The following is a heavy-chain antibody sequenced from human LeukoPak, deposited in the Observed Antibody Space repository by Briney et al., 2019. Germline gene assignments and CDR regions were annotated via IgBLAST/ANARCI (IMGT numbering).Heavy chain of an antibody. Sequence: ASVKVSCKASGYTFTSYYMHWVRQAPGQGLEWMGIINPNGGSTSYAQKFQGRVTMTRDTSTNTVYMQLSSLRSEDTAVYYCARALPPLRSGYEWGRLDYYYYMDVWGKGTTVTVTS. J-gene: IGHJ6*03. CDR1: GYTFTSYY. CDR3: ARALPPLRSGYEWGRLDYYYYMDV. CDR2: INPNGGST. D-gene: IGHD5-12*01. V-gene: IGHV1-46*01.